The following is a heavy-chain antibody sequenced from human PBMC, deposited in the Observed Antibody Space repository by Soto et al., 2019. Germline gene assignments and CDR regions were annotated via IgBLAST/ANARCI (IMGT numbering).Heavy chain of an antibody. D-gene: IGHD3-10*01. J-gene: IGHJ5*02. CDR3: ARVLLWFGELFGRFDP. V-gene: IGHV3-11*01. CDR2: ISSSGSTI. CDR1: GLTFSDYY. Sequence: GGSLRLSCAASGLTFSDYYMSWIRQAPGKGLEWVSYISSSGSTIYYADSVKGRFTISRDNAKNSLYLQMNSLRAEDTAVYYCARVLLWFGELFGRFDPWGQGTLVTVSS.